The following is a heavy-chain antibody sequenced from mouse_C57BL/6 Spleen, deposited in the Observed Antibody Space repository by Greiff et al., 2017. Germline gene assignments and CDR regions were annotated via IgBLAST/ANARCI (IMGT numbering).Heavy chain of an antibody. D-gene: IGHD1-1*01. Sequence: QVQLQQPGTELVKPGASGYTFTSYWMHWVKQRPGQGLEWIGNINPSNGGTNYNEKFKSKATLTVDKSSSTAYMQLSSLTSEDSAVYYCARKCYGSRYDWYFDVWGTGTTVTVSS. J-gene: IGHJ1*03. CDR2: INPSNGGT. CDR1: GYTFTSYW. CDR3: ARKCYGSRYDWYFDV. V-gene: IGHV1-53*01.